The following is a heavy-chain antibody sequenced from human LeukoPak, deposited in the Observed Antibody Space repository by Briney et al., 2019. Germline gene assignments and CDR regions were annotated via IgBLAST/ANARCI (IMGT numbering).Heavy chain of an antibody. Sequence: GGSLRLSCAASGFTFRSYSMNGVRQAPGKELEWVSSISSSSSYIYYADSVKGRFTISRDNAKNSLYLQMNSLRAEDTAVYHCASSQLSDYYYYMDVWGKGTTVTVSS. CDR1: GFTFRSYS. CDR2: ISSSSSYI. V-gene: IGHV3-21*01. D-gene: IGHD2-15*01. CDR3: ASSQLSDYYYYMDV. J-gene: IGHJ6*03.